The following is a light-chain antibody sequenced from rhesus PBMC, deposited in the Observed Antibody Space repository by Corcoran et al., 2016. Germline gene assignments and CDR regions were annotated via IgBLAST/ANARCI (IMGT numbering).Light chain of an antibody. V-gene: IGLV2-32*01. Sequence: QAALPQPRSVSGSRGQSVTISCTGTSSDIGGYNFVSWYQMHPGTAPKLMIYEVSKRPSGVSDRFSGSKSGNTASLTISGLQAGDEAEYYCCSYAGSYSFYIFGAGTRLTVL. CDR2: EVS. CDR1: SSDIGGYNF. CDR3: CSYAGSYSFYI. J-gene: IGLJ1*01.